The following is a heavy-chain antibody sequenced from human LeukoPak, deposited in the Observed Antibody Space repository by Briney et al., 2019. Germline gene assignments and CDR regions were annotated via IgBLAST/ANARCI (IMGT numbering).Heavy chain of an antibody. V-gene: IGHV3-15*01. D-gene: IGHD3-22*01. Sequence: GGSLRLSCAASGFPFSDVWTSWVRQAPGKGLEWVGRIKSKADGGTADYAAPLKGRFTFSRDDSKNTLYLEMKSLKTEDTAVYYCTTDWYYYDSSGYYPIFWGQGALVTVSS. CDR1: GFPFSDVW. CDR3: TTDWYYYDSSGYYPIF. J-gene: IGHJ4*02. CDR2: IKSKADGGTA.